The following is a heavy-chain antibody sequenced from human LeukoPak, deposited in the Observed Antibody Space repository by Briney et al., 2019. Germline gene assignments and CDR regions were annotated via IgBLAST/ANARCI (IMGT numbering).Heavy chain of an antibody. Sequence: GGSLRLSCAASGFSFGNYWMHWVRQAPGKGLVWLSYINNDGSGTSYADSVKGRFTISRDNAKSTLYLRMNSLRPEDTAVYYCARDRPHNWFDPWGQGTLVTVSS. D-gene: IGHD6-6*01. CDR2: INNDGSGT. CDR3: ARDRPHNWFDP. J-gene: IGHJ5*02. V-gene: IGHV3-74*01. CDR1: GFSFGNYW.